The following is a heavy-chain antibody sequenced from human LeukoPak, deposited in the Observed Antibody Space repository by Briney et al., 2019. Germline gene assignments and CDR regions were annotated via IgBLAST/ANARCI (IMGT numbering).Heavy chain of an antibody. Sequence: KPSETLSLTCTVSGYSISSGYYWGWIRQPPGKGLEWIGSIYHSGRTFYNPSLKSRVTISVDTSKNQFSLKLSSVTAADTAVYYCARVVPAAQNYFDYWGQGTLVTVSS. CDR3: ARVVPAAQNYFDY. V-gene: IGHV4-38-2*02. J-gene: IGHJ4*02. D-gene: IGHD2-2*01. CDR2: IYHSGRT. CDR1: GYSISSGYY.